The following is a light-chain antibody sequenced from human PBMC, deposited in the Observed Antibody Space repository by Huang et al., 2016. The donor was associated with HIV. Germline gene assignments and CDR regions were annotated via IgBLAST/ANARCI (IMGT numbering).Light chain of an antibody. CDR2: GAS. CDR3: QQYGSSLLT. CDR1: QSVSSNY. V-gene: IGKV3-20*01. Sequence: EIVLTQSPGTLSLSPGERATLSCRASQSVSSNYLAWYQQKPGQAPSLLIYGASSRATGIPDRFSVSGSGTDFTLTISRLEPEDFAVYYCQQYGSSLLTFGGGTKVEIK. J-gene: IGKJ4*01.